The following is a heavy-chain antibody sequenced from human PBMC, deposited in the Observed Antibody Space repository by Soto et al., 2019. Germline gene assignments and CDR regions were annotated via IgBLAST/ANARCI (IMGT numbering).Heavy chain of an antibody. V-gene: IGHV3-11*06. D-gene: IGHD3-3*01. CDR2: ISSSSSYT. J-gene: IGHJ4*02. CDR1: GFTFSDYY. CDR3: ARGRGGYYDVWSGYPRAYYFDY. Sequence: QVQLVESGGGLVKPGGSLRLSCAASGFTFSDYYMSWIRQAPGKGLEWVSYISSSSSYTNYADSVKGRFTISRDNAKNSLYLQMNSLRAEDTAVYYCARGRGGYYDVWSGYPRAYYFDYWGQGTLVTVSS.